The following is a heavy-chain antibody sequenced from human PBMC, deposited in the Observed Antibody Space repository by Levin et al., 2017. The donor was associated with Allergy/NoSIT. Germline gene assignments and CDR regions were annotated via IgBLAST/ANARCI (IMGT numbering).Heavy chain of an antibody. J-gene: IGHJ6*03. Sequence: ASVKVSCKASGYTFTNYAIHWVRQAPGQGLEWMGWINTNTGNPAYAQGFTGRFVFSLDTSVSTAYLQINSLKAEDTAVYYCARQTIVALSSGISNYMDVWGKGTTVTVSS. CDR3: ARQTIVALSSGISNYMDV. V-gene: IGHV7-4-1*02. D-gene: IGHD2-2*02. CDR2: INTNTGNP. CDR1: GYTFTNYA.